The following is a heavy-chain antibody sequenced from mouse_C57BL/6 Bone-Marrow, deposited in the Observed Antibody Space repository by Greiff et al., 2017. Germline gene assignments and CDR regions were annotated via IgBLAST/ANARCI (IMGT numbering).Heavy chain of an antibody. J-gene: IGHJ2*01. Sequence: EVQLQQSGAELVRPGASVKLSCTASGFNIKDDYMHWVKQRPEQGLEWIGWIDPENGDTEYASKFQGKATITADTSSNTAYLQLSILTSEDTAVYYCTPRLYYFDYWGQGTTLTVSS. CDR2: IDPENGDT. CDR3: TPRLYYFDY. CDR1: GFNIKDDY. V-gene: IGHV14-4*01.